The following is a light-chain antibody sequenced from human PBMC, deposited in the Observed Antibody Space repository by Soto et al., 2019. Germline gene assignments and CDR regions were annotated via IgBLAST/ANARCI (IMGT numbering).Light chain of an antibody. CDR3: QQDSSWPLT. V-gene: IGKV3-15*01. CDR1: QDIRSS. J-gene: IGKJ4*01. Sequence: EIVMTQSPATLSVSPGERVTLSCRASQDIRSSLAWYQQKPGQAPRLLIYGASIRATGVPATFSGSGSGTEFTLSISSLQSEHLGVYYCQQDSSWPLTFGGGTKVVI. CDR2: GAS.